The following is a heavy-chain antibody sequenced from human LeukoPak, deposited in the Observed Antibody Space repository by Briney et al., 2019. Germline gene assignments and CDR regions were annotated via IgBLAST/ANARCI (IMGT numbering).Heavy chain of an antibody. Sequence: PGGTLRLSCAASGFTFSDYGMSWVRQAPGKGLEWVSTISDGGSITYYADSVKGRFTISRDNAKNSLYLQMNSLRAEDTAVYYCARDRSTVTTWVDYWGQGTLVIVSS. CDR3: ARDRSTVTTWVDY. V-gene: IGHV3-23*01. CDR1: GFTFSDYG. D-gene: IGHD4-17*01. CDR2: ISDGGSIT. J-gene: IGHJ4*02.